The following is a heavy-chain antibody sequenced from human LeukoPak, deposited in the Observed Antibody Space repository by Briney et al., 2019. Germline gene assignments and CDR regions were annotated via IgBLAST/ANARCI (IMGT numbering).Heavy chain of an antibody. J-gene: IGHJ4*01. CDR1: GGSISSYY. D-gene: IGHD6-13*01. V-gene: IGHV4-59*12. CDR2: IYYSGST. Sequence: PSETLSLTCTVSGGSISSYYWSWIRQPPGKGLEWIGYIYYSGSTNYNPSLKSRVTISVDTSKNQFSLKLSSVTAADTAVYYCAREISLVTAAGTSYYFDDWGQGALVTVSS. CDR3: AREISLVTAAGTSYYFDD.